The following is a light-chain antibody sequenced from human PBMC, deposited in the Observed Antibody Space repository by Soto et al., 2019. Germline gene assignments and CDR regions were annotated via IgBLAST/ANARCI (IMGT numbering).Light chain of an antibody. J-gene: IGKJ1*01. Sequence: EIVFTQSPGTLSLSAGERATLSCSASQSVSSYYLAWYQQKPGQAPRLLIYAASSRATGIPDRFSGGGSGTDFTLTISSLQPDDFATYYCQHYNSYSEAFGQGT. CDR1: QSVSSYY. CDR2: AAS. V-gene: IGKV3-20*01. CDR3: QHYNSYSEA.